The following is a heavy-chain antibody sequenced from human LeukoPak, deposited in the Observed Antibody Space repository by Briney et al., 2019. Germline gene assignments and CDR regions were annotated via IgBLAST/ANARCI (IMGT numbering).Heavy chain of an antibody. CDR3: GRAF. Sequence: GGSLRLSCTASGFTFSDCDMNWFRQAPGKGLEWVASISYRSSHIYYADSAKGRFTISRDNAKSSLYLQMNNLRAEDTAVYYCGRAFWGQGTLVTVSS. CDR2: ISYRSSHI. J-gene: IGHJ4*02. CDR1: GFTFSDCD. V-gene: IGHV3-21*06.